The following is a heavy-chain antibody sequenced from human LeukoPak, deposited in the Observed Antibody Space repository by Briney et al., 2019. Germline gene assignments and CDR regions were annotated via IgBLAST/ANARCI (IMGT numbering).Heavy chain of an antibody. J-gene: IGHJ4*02. CDR3: ARDLGSSISCYSD. D-gene: IGHD2-2*01. Sequence: KPGGSLRLSCAASGFTFSSSSMNWVRQAPGKGLEWVSSISSSGRYIYYPDSVKGRFTVSRDNAENSLYLQMNSLRAEDTAIYYCARDLGSSISCYSDWGQGTLVTVSS. CDR2: ISSSGRYI. CDR1: GFTFSSSS. V-gene: IGHV3-21*01.